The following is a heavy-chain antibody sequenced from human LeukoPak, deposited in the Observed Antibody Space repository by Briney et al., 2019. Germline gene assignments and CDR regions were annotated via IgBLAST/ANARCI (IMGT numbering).Heavy chain of an antibody. CDR3: ARLYVAVAGTEDWFDP. CDR1: GYSISSGYF. V-gene: IGHV4-38-2*02. CDR2: IYHSGST. D-gene: IGHD6-19*01. J-gene: IGHJ5*02. Sequence: SETLSLTCTVSGYSISSGYFWGWIRQPPGKGLEWIGSIYHSGSTYYNPSLKSRVTISVDTSKNQFSLKLNSVTAADTAVYYCARLYVAVAGTEDWFDPWGQGTLVTVSS.